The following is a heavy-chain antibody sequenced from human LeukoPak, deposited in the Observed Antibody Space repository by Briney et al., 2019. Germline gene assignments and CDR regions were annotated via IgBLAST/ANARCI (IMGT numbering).Heavy chain of an antibody. J-gene: IGHJ4*02. D-gene: IGHD3-10*01. CDR3: ARAGYGSGSSLNY. Sequence: SETLSLTCTVSGGSISSYYWSWIRQPPGKGLEWIGYIYYSGSTNYNPSLKSRVTISVDTSKNQFSLKLSSVTAADTAVYYCARAGYGSGSSLNYWGQGTLVTVSS. CDR1: GGSISSYY. CDR2: IYYSGST. V-gene: IGHV4-59*01.